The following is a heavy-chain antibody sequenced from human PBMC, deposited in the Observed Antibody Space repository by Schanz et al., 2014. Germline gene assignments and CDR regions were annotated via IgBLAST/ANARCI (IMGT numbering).Heavy chain of an antibody. CDR2: IWNNGVTK. D-gene: IGHD6-19*01. Sequence: QVQLVESGGGVVQPGRSLRLSCAASGFSLNTYGIHWFRQPAGKGLEWVAVIWNNGVTKYYADSVRGRFTISRDRFQNTLYLRMSSLRAEDTALYYCAIIGVMVAVAGTRADYWGQGTLVTVSS. J-gene: IGHJ4*02. V-gene: IGHV3-33*01. CDR3: AIIGVMVAVAGTRADY. CDR1: GFSLNTYG.